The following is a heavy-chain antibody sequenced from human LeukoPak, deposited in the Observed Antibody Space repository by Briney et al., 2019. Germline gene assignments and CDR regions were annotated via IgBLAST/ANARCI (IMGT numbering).Heavy chain of an antibody. D-gene: IGHD3-22*01. CDR3: AKDGDSSGYYWFSNYFDY. J-gene: IGHJ4*02. Sequence: GRSLRLSCAAAGSTFANYAMHWVRQDPGNGLEWVSGLSWDGGSIGYADSGLGRFTIYRDNAKNSLYLQMNSVRAEDTALYYCAKDGDSSGYYWFSNYFDYWGQGTLVTVSS. CDR1: GSTFANYA. V-gene: IGHV3-9*01. CDR2: LSWDGGSI.